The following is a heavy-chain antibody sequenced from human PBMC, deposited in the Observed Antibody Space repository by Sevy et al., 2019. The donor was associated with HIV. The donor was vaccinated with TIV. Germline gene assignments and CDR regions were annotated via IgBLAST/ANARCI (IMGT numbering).Heavy chain of an antibody. J-gene: IGHJ4*02. CDR1: GGSMSSYF. V-gene: IGHV4-59*01. D-gene: IGHD3-10*01. CDR3: ARDSVLSRRVFDS. Sequence: SETLSLTCTVSGGSMSSYFWSWIRQPPGKGLEWIGYIYYTGTTNYNPSLKSRLTMSLDTSKNRFSLKLTAVTAADTAVYYCARDSVLSRRVFDSWGQGTLVTVS. CDR2: IYYTGTT.